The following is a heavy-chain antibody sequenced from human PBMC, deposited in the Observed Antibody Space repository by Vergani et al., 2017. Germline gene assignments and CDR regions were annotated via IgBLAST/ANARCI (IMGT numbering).Heavy chain of an antibody. Sequence: QVQLVQSGAEVKKPGASVKVSCKASGYTFTSYYMHWVRQAPGQGLEWMGIINPSGGSTSYAQKFQGRVTMTRDTSTSTVYMELSSLRSEDTAVYYCAIKGGRFWTDIEGGWFDPWGQGTLVTVSS. D-gene: IGHD3/OR15-3a*01. CDR3: AIKGGRFWTDIEGGWFDP. J-gene: IGHJ5*02. CDR2: INPSGGST. CDR1: GYTFTSYY. V-gene: IGHV1-46*01.